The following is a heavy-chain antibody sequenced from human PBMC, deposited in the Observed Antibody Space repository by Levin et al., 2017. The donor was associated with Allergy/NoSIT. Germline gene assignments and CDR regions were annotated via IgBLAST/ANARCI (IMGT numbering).Heavy chain of an antibody. Sequence: SETLSLTCTVSGGSISSYYWSWIRQPPGKGLEWIGYIYYSGSTNYNPSLKSRVTISVDTSKNQFSLKLSSVTAADTAVYYCARVRIAVALNWFNPWGQGTLVTVSS. CDR3: ARVRIAVALNWFNP. D-gene: IGHD6-19*01. CDR1: GGSISSYY. J-gene: IGHJ5*02. V-gene: IGHV4-59*01. CDR2: IYYSGST.